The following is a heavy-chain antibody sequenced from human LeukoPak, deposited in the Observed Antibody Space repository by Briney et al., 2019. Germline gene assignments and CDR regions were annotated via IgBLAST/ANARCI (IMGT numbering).Heavy chain of an antibody. CDR1: GVSISSYY. V-gene: IGHV4-59*01. CDR3: ARDRSGSYRYFDY. CDR2: IYYSGST. Sequence: KASETLSLTCTVSGVSISSYYWSWIRQPPGKGLEWVGYIYYSGSTNYNPSLKSRVTISVDTSKNQFSLKLSSVTAADTAVYYCARDRSGSYRYFDYWGQGTLVTVSS. J-gene: IGHJ4*02. D-gene: IGHD1-26*01.